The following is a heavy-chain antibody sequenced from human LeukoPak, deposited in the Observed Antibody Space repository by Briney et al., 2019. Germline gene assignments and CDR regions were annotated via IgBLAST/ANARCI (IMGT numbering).Heavy chain of an antibody. CDR2: ISGYTGRT. CDR1: GFTFSHYA. CDR3: AKFLGGDEKVDAFDV. Sequence: PGGSLRLSCAASGFTFSHYAMTWVRQVPGKGLEWVSSISGYTGRTYYADSVKGRFTISRDNSNDRVYLQMNSLRAEDTALYYCAKFLGGDEKVDAFDVRGQGTRVTVSS. J-gene: IGHJ3*01. V-gene: IGHV3-23*01. D-gene: IGHD2/OR15-2a*01.